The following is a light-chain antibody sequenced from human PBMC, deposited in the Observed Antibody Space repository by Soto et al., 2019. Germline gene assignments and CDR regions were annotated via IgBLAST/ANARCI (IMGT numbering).Light chain of an antibody. Sequence: QSALTQPASVSGSPGQSITISCTGTSSDVGNYIFVSWYRQHPGKAPKLMIYEVTIRPSGVSDRFSGSKSGNTASLTVSGLQAEDEADYYCSSYTGGNPSYVFGTGTKLTVL. J-gene: IGLJ1*01. V-gene: IGLV2-14*01. CDR3: SSYTGGNPSYV. CDR2: EVT. CDR1: SSDVGNYIF.